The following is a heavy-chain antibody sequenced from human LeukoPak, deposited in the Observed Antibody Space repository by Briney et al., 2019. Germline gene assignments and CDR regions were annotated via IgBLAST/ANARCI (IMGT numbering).Heavy chain of an antibody. CDR2: IKQDGSEK. CDR3: ARSRSSSWYYFDY. Sequence: PGGSLRLSCAASGFTFSSYWMSWVRQAPGKGLEWVANIKQDGSEKYYVDSVKGRFTISRDNSKNTLYLQMGSLRAEDMAVYYCARSRSSSWYYFDYWGQGTLVTVSS. V-gene: IGHV3-7*01. D-gene: IGHD6-13*01. J-gene: IGHJ4*02. CDR1: GFTFSSYW.